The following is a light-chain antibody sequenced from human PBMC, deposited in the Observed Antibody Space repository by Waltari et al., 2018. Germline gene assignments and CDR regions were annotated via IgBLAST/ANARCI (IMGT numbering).Light chain of an antibody. J-gene: IGLJ2*01. CDR1: SSDIGGYDY. CDR2: DII. V-gene: IGLV2-14*03. CDR3: SSYAPSSTV. Sequence: QSALTQPASVSGSPGQSITIYCTGTSSDIGGYDYVSWYQQHPGKAPKLMIYDIIKRPSGVSDRFSGSKSGNTASLTISGLQAEDEADYYCSSYAPSSTVFGGGTKLTVL.